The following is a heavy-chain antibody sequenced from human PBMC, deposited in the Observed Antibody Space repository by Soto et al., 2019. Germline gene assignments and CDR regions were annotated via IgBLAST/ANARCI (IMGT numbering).Heavy chain of an antibody. CDR1: GGTFSSYT. CDR2: IIPILGIA. J-gene: IGHJ6*02. CDR3: ARGRRITMIVVVSKDYGMDV. V-gene: IGHV1-69*02. Sequence: SVKVSCKASGGTFSSYTISWVRQAPGQGLEWMGRIIPILGIANYAQKFQGRVTITADKSTSTAYMELSSLRSEDTAVYYCARGRRITMIVVVSKDYGMDVWGQGTTVTVSS. D-gene: IGHD3-22*01.